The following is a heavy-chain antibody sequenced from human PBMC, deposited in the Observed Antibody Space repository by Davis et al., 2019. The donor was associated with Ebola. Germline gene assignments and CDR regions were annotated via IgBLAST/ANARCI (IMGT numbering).Heavy chain of an antibody. CDR2: ISDSGVST. D-gene: IGHD5/OR15-5a*01. CDR3: AKAMAIYDFDH. J-gene: IGHJ4*02. CDR1: GFTFSNYA. V-gene: IGHV3-23*01. Sequence: GGSLRLSCAASGFTFSNYAMNWVRQAPGKGLEWVSTISDSGVSTYYADSVKGRFTISRDNSKNTLYLQMNSLRVEDTAVYFCAKAMAIYDFDHWGQGTLVTVSS.